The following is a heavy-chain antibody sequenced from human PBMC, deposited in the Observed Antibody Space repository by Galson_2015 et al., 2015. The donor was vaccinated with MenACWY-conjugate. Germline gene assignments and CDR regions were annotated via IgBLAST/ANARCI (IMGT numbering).Heavy chain of an antibody. Sequence: SLRLSCAASGFTFRNYWMTWVRQAPGKGLEWVASIKQDGSEKYYVDSVKGRFTISGDNAKNSLYPEMNSLRVEDTAVYSCARGHYGMDVWGQGTSVTASS. CDR2: IKQDGSEK. CDR3: ARGHYGMDV. V-gene: IGHV3-7*03. J-gene: IGHJ6*02. CDR1: GFTFRNYW.